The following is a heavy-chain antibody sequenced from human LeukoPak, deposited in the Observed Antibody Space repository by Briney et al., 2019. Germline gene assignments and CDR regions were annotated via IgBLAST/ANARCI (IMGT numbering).Heavy chain of an antibody. CDR2: ISGSGGST. J-gene: IGHJ6*02. CDR3: ARGAGGYYYYYAMDV. V-gene: IGHV3-23*01. Sequence: GGSLRLSCAASGFTFSSYAMSWVRQAPGKGLEWVSAISGSGGSTYYADSVKGRFTISRDNSKNTLYLQMNSLRAEDTAVYYCARGAGGYYYYYAMDVWGQGTTVTVSS. D-gene: IGHD4-23*01. CDR1: GFTFSSYA.